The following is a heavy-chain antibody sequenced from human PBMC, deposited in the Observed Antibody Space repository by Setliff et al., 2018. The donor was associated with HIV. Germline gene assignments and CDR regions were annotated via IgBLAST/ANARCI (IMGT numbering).Heavy chain of an antibody. J-gene: IGHJ5*01. Sequence: SVKVSCKTSGGTLSSYSINWVRQAPGKGLEWMGGIMPILGSTNNAHKFQDRVTIVADKSTNTVYMEMSSLKSEDTAVYYCARQMYPESGRNWFDSWGQGTLVTVSS. CDR3: ARQMYPESGRNWFDS. CDR1: GGTLSSYS. V-gene: IGHV1-69*10. D-gene: IGHD2-8*01. CDR2: IMPILGST.